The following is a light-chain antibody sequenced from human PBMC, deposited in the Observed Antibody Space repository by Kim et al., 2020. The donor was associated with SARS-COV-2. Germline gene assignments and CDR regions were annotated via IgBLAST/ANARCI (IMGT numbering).Light chain of an antibody. J-gene: IGLJ3*02. CDR1: DGHSNNI. CDR2: VEGSGSY. CDR3: KTSDTNTRV. V-gene: IGLV4-60*03. Sequence: SVKLTCTRSDGHSNNIIAWHQQQPGKAPRYLMKVEGSGSYNKGSGVPDRFSGSSSGADPYLTISNLQSEDEADYYCKTSDTNTRVFGGGTQLTVL.